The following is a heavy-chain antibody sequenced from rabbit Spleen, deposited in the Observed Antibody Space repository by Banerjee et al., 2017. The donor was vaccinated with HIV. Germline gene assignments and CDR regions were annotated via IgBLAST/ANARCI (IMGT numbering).Heavy chain of an antibody. J-gene: IGHJ4*01. Sequence: QSLEESGGGLVKPGASLTLTCKASGFSFNSGYDMCWVRQAPGKGLEWIACIYAGSSGSTYSATWAKGRFTISKTSSTTVTLQMTSLTAADTATYFCARETSSGWGVVSYYFNLWGPGTLVTVS. V-gene: IGHV1S40*01. D-gene: IGHD4-1*01. CDR2: IYAGSSGST. CDR3: ARETSSGWGVVSYYFNL. CDR1: GFSFNSGYD.